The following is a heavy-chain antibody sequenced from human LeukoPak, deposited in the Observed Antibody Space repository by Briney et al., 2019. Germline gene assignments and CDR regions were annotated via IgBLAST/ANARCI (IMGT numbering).Heavy chain of an antibody. CDR3: AREVLSQYVSGTSWSYYYYGMDV. CDR2: INHSGST. D-gene: IGHD2-2*01. V-gene: IGHV4-34*01. J-gene: IGHJ6*02. CDR1: GGSFSGYY. Sequence: SETLSLTCAVYGGSFSGYYWSWIRQPPGKGLEWIGEINHSGSTNYNPSLKSRVTISVDTSKNQFSLKLSSVTAADTAVYYCAREVLSQYVSGTSWSYYYYGMDVWGQGTTVTVSS.